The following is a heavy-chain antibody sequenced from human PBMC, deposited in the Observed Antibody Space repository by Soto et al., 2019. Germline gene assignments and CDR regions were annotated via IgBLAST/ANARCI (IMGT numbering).Heavy chain of an antibody. J-gene: IGHJ5*02. D-gene: IGHD3-3*01. CDR1: GGAISGYY. CDR2: IYSSGGT. CDR3: ARGQRFSDSFDP. Sequence: QVQLQESGPGLVKSSETLSLTCTVSGGAISGYYWTWIRQSAGKGLEWIGRIYSSGGTKYNPSLQSRVTISLDTSKNQFSLRLTSVTAADTAVYYCARGQRFSDSFDPWGQGTLVTVSS. V-gene: IGHV4-4*07.